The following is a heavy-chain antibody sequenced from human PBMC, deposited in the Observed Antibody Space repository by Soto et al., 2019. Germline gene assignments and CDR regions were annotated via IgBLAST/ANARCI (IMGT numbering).Heavy chain of an antibody. V-gene: IGHV4-39*01. J-gene: IGHJ4*02. CDR2: MFYGVST. D-gene: IGHD3-3*02. Sequence: QLQVQESGPGLVTPSETLSLTCTVSGSSINSSGYYWGWIRQPPGKGLEWIGSMFYGVSTYYNPSLKSRVTVSVETSKNQCPLILRSVTAADTAVYYCARLPSRHLVDYCGQGTLVTVSS. CDR1: GSSINSSGYY. CDR3: ARLPSRHLVDY.